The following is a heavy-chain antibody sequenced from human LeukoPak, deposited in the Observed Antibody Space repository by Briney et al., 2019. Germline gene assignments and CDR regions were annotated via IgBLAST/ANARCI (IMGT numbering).Heavy chain of an antibody. CDR1: GFTFSSYE. Sequence: GGSLRLSCAASGFTFSSYEMNWVRQAPGKGLEWVSYISSSGSTIHYADSVKGRFTISRDNAKNSLYLQMNSLRAEDTAVYYCARANKDYDILTGYYQLSYYFDYWGQGTLVTVSS. CDR3: ARANKDYDILTGYYQLSYYFDY. CDR2: ISSSGSTI. V-gene: IGHV3-48*03. D-gene: IGHD3-9*01. J-gene: IGHJ4*02.